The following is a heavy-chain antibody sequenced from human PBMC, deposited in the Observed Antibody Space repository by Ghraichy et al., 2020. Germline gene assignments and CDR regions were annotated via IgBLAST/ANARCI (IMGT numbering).Heavy chain of an antibody. CDR2: ISGSGGST. D-gene: IGHD3-16*01. V-gene: IGHV3-23*01. Sequence: GGSLRLSCAASGFTFSSYAMSWVRQAPGKGLEWVSAISGSGGSTYYADSVKGRFTISRDNSKNTLYLQMNSLRAEDTAVYYCAKDGRVLRFGELCDFDYWGQGTLVTVSS. CDR3: AKDGRVLRFGELCDFDY. J-gene: IGHJ4*02. CDR1: GFTFSSYA.